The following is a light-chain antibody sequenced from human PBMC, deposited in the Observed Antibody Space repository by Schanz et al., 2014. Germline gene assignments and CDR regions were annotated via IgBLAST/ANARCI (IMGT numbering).Light chain of an antibody. CDR3: QQYDNWWT. V-gene: IGKV3-15*01. Sequence: EIVMTQSPATLSVSPGERATLSCRASQSVYKLAWYQQKPGQGPRLLIYGASTRATGIPARFSGSGSGPEFTLTISSLQSEDFAVYYCQQYDNWWTFGPGTKVEVK. CDR2: GAS. CDR1: QSVYK. J-gene: IGKJ1*01.